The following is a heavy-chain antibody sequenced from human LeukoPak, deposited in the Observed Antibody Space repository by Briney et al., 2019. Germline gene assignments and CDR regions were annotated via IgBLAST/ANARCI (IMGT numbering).Heavy chain of an antibody. Sequence: GGSLRLSCAASGFTFSNAWMSWVRQAPGKGLEWVGRIKSKTDGGTTDYVAPVKGRFTISRDDSKNTLYLQMNSLKTEDTAVYYCTTDGDYGDYFDYWGQGTLVTVSS. CDR1: GFTFSNAW. CDR2: IKSKTDGGTT. J-gene: IGHJ4*02. V-gene: IGHV3-15*01. D-gene: IGHD4-17*01. CDR3: TTDGDYGDYFDY.